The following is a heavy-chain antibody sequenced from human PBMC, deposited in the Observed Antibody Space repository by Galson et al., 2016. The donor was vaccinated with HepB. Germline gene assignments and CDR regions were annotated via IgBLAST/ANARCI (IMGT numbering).Heavy chain of an antibody. V-gene: IGHV1-3*01. Sequence: SVKVSCKASGYTFSNYVIHWVRQAPGHGLEWMGWISGGNSDTNYSEKFQGRVTFSRDTSALTAYMELPGLKSEDTAVYFCARGGPNYYFDYWGQGTLVTVSS. J-gene: IGHJ4*02. CDR2: ISGGNSDT. D-gene: IGHD1-26*01. CDR1: GYTFSNYV. CDR3: ARGGPNYYFDY.